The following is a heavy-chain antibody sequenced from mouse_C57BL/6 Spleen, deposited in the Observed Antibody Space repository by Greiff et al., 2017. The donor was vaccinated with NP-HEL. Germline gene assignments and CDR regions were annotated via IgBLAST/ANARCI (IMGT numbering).Heavy chain of an antibody. Sequence: EVQLQQSGPELVKPGASVKIPCKASGYTFTDYNMDWVKQSHGKSLEWIGDINPNNGGTIYNQKFKGKATWTVDKSSSTAYMELRSLTSEDTAVYYWARSDYGSSLYFDVWGTGTTVTVSS. CDR1: GYTFTDYN. J-gene: IGHJ1*03. D-gene: IGHD1-1*01. CDR3: ARSDYGSSLYFDV. V-gene: IGHV1-18*01. CDR2: INPNNGGT.